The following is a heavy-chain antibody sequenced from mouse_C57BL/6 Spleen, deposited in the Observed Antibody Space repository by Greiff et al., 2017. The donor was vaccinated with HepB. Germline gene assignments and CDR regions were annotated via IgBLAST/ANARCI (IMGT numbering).Heavy chain of an antibody. V-gene: IGHV5-4*01. CDR3: ARARGTTVVPYYFDY. CDR2: ISDGGSYT. CDR1: GFTFSSYA. J-gene: IGHJ2*01. Sequence: EVQRVESGGGLVKPGGSLKLSCAASGFTFSSYAMSWVRQTPEKRLEWVATISDGGSYTYYPDNVKGRFTISRDNAKNNLYLQMSHLKSEDTAMYYCARARGTTVVPYYFDYWGQGTTLTVSS. D-gene: IGHD1-1*01.